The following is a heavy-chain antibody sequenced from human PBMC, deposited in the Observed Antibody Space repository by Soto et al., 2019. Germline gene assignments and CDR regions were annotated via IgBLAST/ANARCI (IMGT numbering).Heavy chain of an antibody. CDR3: AKPLRFLEWTYYYGMDV. J-gene: IGHJ6*02. Sequence: QVQLVESGGGVVQPGRSLRLSCAASGFTFSSYGMHWVRQAPGKGLEWVAVISYDGSNKYYADSVKGRFTISRDNSKNTLYLQMNSLRAEYTAVYYCAKPLRFLEWTYYYGMDVWGQGTTVTVSS. D-gene: IGHD3-3*01. CDR2: ISYDGSNK. V-gene: IGHV3-30*18. CDR1: GFTFSSYG.